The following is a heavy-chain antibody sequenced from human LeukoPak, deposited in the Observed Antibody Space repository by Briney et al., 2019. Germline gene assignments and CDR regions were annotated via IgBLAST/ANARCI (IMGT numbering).Heavy chain of an antibody. D-gene: IGHD3-10*01. V-gene: IGHV4-61*02. J-gene: IGHJ4*02. CDR2: IYTSGST. Sequence: PSETLSLTCTVSGGSISSGSYYWSWIRQPAGKGLEWIGRIYTSGSTKYNPSLKSRVTISVDRSKNQFSLKLSSVTAADTAVYYCAREKGLGELLFDYWGQGTLVTVSS. CDR3: AREKGLGELLFDY. CDR1: GGSISSGSYY.